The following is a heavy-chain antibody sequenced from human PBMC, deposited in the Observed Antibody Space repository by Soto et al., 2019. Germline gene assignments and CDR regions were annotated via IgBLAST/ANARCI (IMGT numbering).Heavy chain of an antibody. CDR2: ISGSGDST. V-gene: IGHV3-23*01. J-gene: IGHJ4*02. D-gene: IGHD3-10*01. CDR1: GFTFSSYA. CDR3: AKRGSGSYFDY. Sequence: GGSLRLSCAASGFTFSSYAMSWVRQAPGKGLEWVSVISGSGDSTYYADSVKGRFTISRDNSKNTLYLQMNSLRAEDTAVYYCAKRGSGSYFDYWGQGALVTASS.